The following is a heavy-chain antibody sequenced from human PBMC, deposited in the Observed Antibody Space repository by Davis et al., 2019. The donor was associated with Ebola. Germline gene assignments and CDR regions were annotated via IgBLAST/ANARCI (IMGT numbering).Heavy chain of an antibody. CDR3: ARGSALAARAFDY. Sequence: AASVKVSCKASGYTFTSYGISWVRQATGQGLEWMGWMNPNSGNTGYAQKFQGRVTMTRNTSISTAYMELSSLRSEDTAVYYCARGSALAARAFDYWGQGTLVAVSS. V-gene: IGHV1-8*02. J-gene: IGHJ4*02. CDR1: GYTFTSYG. D-gene: IGHD6-6*01. CDR2: MNPNSGNT.